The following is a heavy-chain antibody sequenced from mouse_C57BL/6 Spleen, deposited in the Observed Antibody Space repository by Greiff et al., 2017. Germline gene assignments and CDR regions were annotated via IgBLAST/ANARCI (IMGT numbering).Heavy chain of an antibody. CDR1: GYTFTSYW. CDR2: IHPNSGSN. CDR3: ARGYDGYYVGY. J-gene: IGHJ2*02. V-gene: IGHV1-64*01. D-gene: IGHD2-3*01. Sequence: VQLQQPGAELVKPGASVTLSCKASGYTFTSYWMHWVKQRPGQGLEWIGMIHPNSGSNNYNEKFKSKATLTVDKSSSTAYMQLSSLTSEDSAVYYGARGYDGYYVGYWGQGTSLTVSS.